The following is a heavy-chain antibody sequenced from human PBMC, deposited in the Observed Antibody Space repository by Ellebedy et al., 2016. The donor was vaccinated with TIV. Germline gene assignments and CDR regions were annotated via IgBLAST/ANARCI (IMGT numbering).Heavy chain of an antibody. J-gene: IGHJ5*02. CDR1: GGSINSSTYY. D-gene: IGHD5-18*01. CDR3: ARHFSRKHSYGFNWFDP. V-gene: IGHV4-39*01. CDR2: IYYSGST. Sequence: MPSETLSLTCIGSGGSINSSTYYWGWIRQPPGKGLEWIGSIYYSGSTYYNPSLKSRVTISIDTSKNQFSLKLNSVTAADTAVYYCARHFSRKHSYGFNWFDPWGQGTLVTVSS.